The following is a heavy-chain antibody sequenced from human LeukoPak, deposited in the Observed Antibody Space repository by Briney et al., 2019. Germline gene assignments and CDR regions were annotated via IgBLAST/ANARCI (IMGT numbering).Heavy chain of an antibody. J-gene: IGHJ4*02. CDR3: ARASDYYDSSGYYPYYFDY. CDR1: GFTFSSYS. D-gene: IGHD3-22*01. V-gene: IGHV3-21*01. Sequence: GGSLRLSCAASGFTFSSYSMNWVRQAPGKGLEWVSSISSSSSYIYYADSVKGRFTVSRDNAKNSLYLQMNSLRAEDTAVYYCARASDYYDSSGYYPYYFDYWGQGTLVTVSS. CDR2: ISSSSSYI.